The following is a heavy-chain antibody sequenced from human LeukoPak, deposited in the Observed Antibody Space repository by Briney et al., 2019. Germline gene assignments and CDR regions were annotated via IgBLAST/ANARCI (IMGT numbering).Heavy chain of an antibody. Sequence: SETLSLTCAVYGGSFSGYYWSWIRQSPGKGLEWIGETYHSGSTNYNSSLKSRVTISLDTSKNQFSLRLTSVTAADTAVYYCARQTGSGLFILPGGQGTLVTVSS. J-gene: IGHJ4*02. V-gene: IGHV4-34*01. CDR2: TYHSGST. D-gene: IGHD3/OR15-3a*01. CDR3: ARQTGSGLFILP. CDR1: GGSFSGYY.